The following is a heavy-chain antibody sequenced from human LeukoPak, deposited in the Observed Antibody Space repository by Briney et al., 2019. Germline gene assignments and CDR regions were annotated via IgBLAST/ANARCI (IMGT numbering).Heavy chain of an antibody. CDR1: GFTSSSYG. Sequence: GGSLRLSCAASGFTSSSYGMSWVRQAPGKGLEWVSAISGSGGSTYYADSVKGRFTISRDNSKNTLYLQMNSLRAEDTAVYYCARDFYYDSSGYWGDYWGQGTLVTVSS. J-gene: IGHJ4*02. CDR2: ISGSGGST. V-gene: IGHV3-23*01. D-gene: IGHD3-22*01. CDR3: ARDFYYDSSGYWGDY.